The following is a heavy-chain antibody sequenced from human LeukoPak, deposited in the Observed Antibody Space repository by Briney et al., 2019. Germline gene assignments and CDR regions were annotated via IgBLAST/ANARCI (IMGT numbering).Heavy chain of an antibody. J-gene: IGHJ4*02. CDR2: ISISSSSI. D-gene: IGHD6-6*01. CDR1: GFSFSTSS. V-gene: IGHV3-48*01. CDR3: ARDPEQSLAGAHLDY. Sequence: GRSLRLSCPASGFSFSTSSMRCVRQAPGEGLEWVSYISISSSSIYYADSVKGQFTISRDKSRNTVYLDMNNLRGEDAAVYFCARDPEQSLAGAHLDYWGQGTLVTVAS.